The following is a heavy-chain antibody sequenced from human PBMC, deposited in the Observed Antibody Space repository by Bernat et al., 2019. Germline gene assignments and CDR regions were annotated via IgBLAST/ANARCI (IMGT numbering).Heavy chain of an antibody. CDR1: GYSFTSYW. J-gene: IGHJ3*02. D-gene: IGHD6-19*01. CDR3: ARHGGAVAGTGLSDAFDI. CDR2: IDPSDSYT. V-gene: IGHV5-10-1*03. Sequence: EVQLVQSGAEVKKPGESLRISCKGSGYSFTSYWISWVRQMPGKRLEWMGRIDPSDSYTNYSPSFQGHVTISADKTISTAYLQWSSLKASDTAMYYCARHGGAVAGTGLSDAFDIWGQGTMVTVSS.